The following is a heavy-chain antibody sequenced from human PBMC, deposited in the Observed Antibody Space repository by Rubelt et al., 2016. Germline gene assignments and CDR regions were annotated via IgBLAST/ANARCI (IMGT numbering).Heavy chain of an antibody. CDR2: IYAGGGT. J-gene: IGHJ4*02. V-gene: IGHV3-53*01. Sequence: EVQLVESGGGLIQPGGSLRLSCAASGFIVSDNYMSWVRQAPGKGLEWVSVIYAGGGTYYADSVKGRFTISRDNSTHTVYPQMNSLRAEDTAVYYCARERSIWGQGTLVTVSS. CDR1: GFIVSDNY. CDR3: ARERSI.